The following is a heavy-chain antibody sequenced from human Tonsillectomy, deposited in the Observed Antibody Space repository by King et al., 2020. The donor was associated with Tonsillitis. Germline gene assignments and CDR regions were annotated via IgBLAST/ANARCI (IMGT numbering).Heavy chain of an antibody. D-gene: IGHD3-16*02. CDR3: AKTDTVLSYAMDV. Sequence: EVQLVESGGHLVQPGGSLRLSCAASGFTFSSYAMTWVRQAPGKGLEWVSGISYTGGGTYYTDSVKGRFTISRDNSKNTLFLQMNSLRAEDTAIYYCAKTDTVLSYAMDVWGQGTTVTVSS. J-gene: IGHJ6*02. CDR1: GFTFSSYA. CDR2: ISYTGGGT. V-gene: IGHV3-23*04.